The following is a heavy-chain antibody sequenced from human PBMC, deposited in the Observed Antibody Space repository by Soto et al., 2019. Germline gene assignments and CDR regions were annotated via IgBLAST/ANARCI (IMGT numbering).Heavy chain of an antibody. CDR3: AISRGEWQWLKN. CDR2: INPNSGGT. V-gene: IGHV1-2*04. Sequence: ASVKVSCKASGYTFTGYYMHWVRQAPGQGLEWMGWINPNSGGTNYAQKFQGWVTMTRDTSISTAYMELSRLRSDDTAAYYCAISRGEWQWLKNWGQGTLVTVSS. D-gene: IGHD6-19*01. J-gene: IGHJ4*02. CDR1: GYTFTGYY.